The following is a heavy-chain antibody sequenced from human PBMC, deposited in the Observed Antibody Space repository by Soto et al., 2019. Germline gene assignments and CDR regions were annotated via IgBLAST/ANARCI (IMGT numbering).Heavy chain of an antibody. CDR2: IIPMFGTI. Sequence: QVQLVQSGPEMRKPGSSVRVSCKTSGDSFSSYAITWVRQAPGQGLEWVGGIIPMFGTINYAQKFQGRVTIRADESTTTVYMELSSLTSEATAVYYCARAYYAGSDRNDFDYWGQGTLVTVSS. CDR3: ARAYYAGSDRNDFDY. CDR1: GDSFSSYA. J-gene: IGHJ4*02. V-gene: IGHV1-69*01. D-gene: IGHD3-10*01.